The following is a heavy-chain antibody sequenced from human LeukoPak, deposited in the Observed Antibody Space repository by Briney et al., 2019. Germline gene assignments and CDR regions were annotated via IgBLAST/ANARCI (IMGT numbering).Heavy chain of an antibody. V-gene: IGHV3-23*01. J-gene: IGHJ4*02. Sequence: GGSLRVSCVVSGFTFSNYAMCWVRQAPGKRLEWVSGISRRGDKTFYADSVKGRFTISRDISKNTLYLQMNSLRAEDTALYYCAKELLPNDYWGQGTLVTVSS. CDR2: ISRRGDKT. CDR1: GFTFSNYA. CDR3: AKELLPNDY.